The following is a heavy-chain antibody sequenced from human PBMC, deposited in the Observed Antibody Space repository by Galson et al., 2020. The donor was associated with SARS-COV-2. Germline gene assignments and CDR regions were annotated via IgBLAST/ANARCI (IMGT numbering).Heavy chain of an antibody. CDR2: ISYSGSA. V-gene: IGHV4-31*03. CDR3: ARGLGNYDTSGTYVGGFYYFDL. D-gene: IGHD3-22*01. CDR1: GGSITSYGYC. Sequence: ETSETLSLTCSVSGGSITSYGYCWNWIRHHPEKGLEWVGFISYSGSANYNPSLKSRLSIFIDASKDEISLSLSSVTAADTAVYYCARGLGNYDTSGTYVGGFYYFDLWGQGTLVSVSS. J-gene: IGHJ4*02.